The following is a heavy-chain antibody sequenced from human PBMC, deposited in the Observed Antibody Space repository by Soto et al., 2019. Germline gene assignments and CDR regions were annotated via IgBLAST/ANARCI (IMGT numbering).Heavy chain of an antibody. CDR1: GFTFSTYA. D-gene: IGHD2-2*01. J-gene: IGHJ4*02. V-gene: IGHV3-30-3*01. CDR2: ISYDGSNT. Sequence: GGSLRLAXAVSGFTFSTYAMQWVRQAPGKGLEWVAVISYDGSNTYYADSVKGRFTISRDNMLYLQMNSLRAEDTAVYYCARDQGRSITCQLDYWGQGTLVTVSS. CDR3: ARDQGRSITCQLDY.